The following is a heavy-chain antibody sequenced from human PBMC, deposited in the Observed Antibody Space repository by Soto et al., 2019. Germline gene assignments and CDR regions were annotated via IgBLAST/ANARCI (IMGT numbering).Heavy chain of an antibody. CDR3: ARIHGESDDY. V-gene: IGHV4-39*01. CDR1: GGSISSSSYY. Sequence: SETLSLTCTVSGGSISSSSYYWGWIRQPPGKGLEWIGSIYYSGSTYYNPSLKSRVTISVDTSKNQFSLKLSSVTAADTAVYYCARIHGESDDYWGQGTLVTVSS. D-gene: IGHD3-10*01. J-gene: IGHJ4*02. CDR2: IYYSGST.